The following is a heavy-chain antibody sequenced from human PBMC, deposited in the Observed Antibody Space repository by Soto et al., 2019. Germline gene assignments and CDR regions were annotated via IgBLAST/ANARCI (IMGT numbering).Heavy chain of an antibody. Sequence: QVQLVESGGGVVQPGRSLRLSCAASGFTFSSYAMHWVRQAPGKGLEWVAVISYDGSNKYYADSVKGRFTISRDNSKNTLYLQMNSLGAEDTAVYYCARDPIIAAPFGPYGMDVWGQGTTVTVSS. V-gene: IGHV3-30-3*01. D-gene: IGHD6-6*01. CDR2: ISYDGSNK. J-gene: IGHJ6*02. CDR1: GFTFSSYA. CDR3: ARDPIIAAPFGPYGMDV.